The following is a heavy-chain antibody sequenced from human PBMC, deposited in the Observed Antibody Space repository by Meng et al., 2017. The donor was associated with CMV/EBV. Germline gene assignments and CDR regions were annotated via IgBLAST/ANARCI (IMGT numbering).Heavy chain of an antibody. J-gene: IGHJ6*02. Sequence: SQTLSLTCAVYGASFSGYYWSWIRQPPGKGLEWIGEINHSGSTNYNPSLKSRVTLSVDTSKNQFSLKLSSVTAADTAVYYRARVGRSHIVVVPAAMGQGPPLPMDVWGQGTTVTVSS. V-gene: IGHV4-34*01. CDR3: ARVGRSHIVVVPAAMGQGPPLPMDV. D-gene: IGHD2-2*01. CDR2: INHSGST. CDR1: GASFSGYY.